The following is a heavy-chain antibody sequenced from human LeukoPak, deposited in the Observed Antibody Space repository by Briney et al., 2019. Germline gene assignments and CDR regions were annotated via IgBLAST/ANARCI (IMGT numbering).Heavy chain of an antibody. CDR3: ARDKGRWELPSYYMDA. V-gene: IGHV1-46*01. CDR2: INPSGGST. CDR1: GYTFTGYY. J-gene: IGHJ6*03. D-gene: IGHD1-26*01. Sequence: GASVKVSCKASGYTFTGYYMHWVRQAPGQGLEWMGIINPSGGSTSYAQKFQGRVTMTRDISTSTVYMELSSLRSEDTAVYYCARDKGRWELPSYYMDAWGKGTTVTVSS.